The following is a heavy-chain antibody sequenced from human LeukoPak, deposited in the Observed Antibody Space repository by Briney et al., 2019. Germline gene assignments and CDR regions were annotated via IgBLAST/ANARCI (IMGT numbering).Heavy chain of an antibody. J-gene: IGHJ5*02. V-gene: IGHV4-59*11. Sequence: SETLSLTCIVSGGPISSHYWSWMRQPPGKGLEWIGYIYYSGSTNYNPSFKSRVTISLDTYKNQVSLKLSSVTAADTAVYYCAARPRYGSGRGDWFDRWGQGTLVTVSS. CDR3: AARPRYGSGRGDWFDR. D-gene: IGHD3-10*01. CDR2: IYYSGST. CDR1: GGPISSHY.